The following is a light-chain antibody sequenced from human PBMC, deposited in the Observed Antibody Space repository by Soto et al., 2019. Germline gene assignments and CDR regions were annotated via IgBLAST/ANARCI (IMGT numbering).Light chain of an antibody. J-gene: IGLJ1*01. Sequence: QSVLTQPPSVSAAPGQKITISCSGSSSNIGINYVSWFQHLPGTAPKLLMYDNNKRPSGIPDRFSGSKSGTSATLGITGLQTGDEADYHCGTWDSSLSVYVFGTGTKVTVL. CDR1: SSNIGINY. CDR3: GTWDSSLSVYV. V-gene: IGLV1-51*01. CDR2: DNN.